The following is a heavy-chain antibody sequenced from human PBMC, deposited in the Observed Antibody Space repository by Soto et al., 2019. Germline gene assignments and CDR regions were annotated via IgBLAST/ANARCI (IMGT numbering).Heavy chain of an antibody. CDR3: VRGDNWNDEASDY. D-gene: IGHD1-1*01. Sequence: QVQLVESGGGVVQPGRYRRLSCAASGFMFSNHGMHWVRQAPGKGLEWVAVIWSDGNNRYYADSVKGRFTISRDNSKNTVYLQMNSLRAEDTAVYYCVRGDNWNDEASDYWGQGTLVTVSS. V-gene: IGHV3-33*01. CDR2: IWSDGNNR. CDR1: GFMFSNHG. J-gene: IGHJ4*02.